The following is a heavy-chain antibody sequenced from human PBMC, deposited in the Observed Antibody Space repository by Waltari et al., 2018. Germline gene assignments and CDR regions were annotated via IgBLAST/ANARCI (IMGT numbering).Heavy chain of an antibody. CDR1: GGSFSGYY. D-gene: IGHD2-15*01. CDR3: ARERAGYCGGGSCSSPPGF. V-gene: IGHV4-34*01. J-gene: IGHJ4*02. CDR2: INHSGST. Sequence: QVQLPQWGAGLLKPSETLSLTCAVYGGSFSGYYWSWNRQAPGKGLEWIGEINHSGSTKYNPSLESRLTISVDTSKNQFSLKLTSVTAADTAVYYCARERAGYCGGGSCSSPPGFWGQGTLVTVSS.